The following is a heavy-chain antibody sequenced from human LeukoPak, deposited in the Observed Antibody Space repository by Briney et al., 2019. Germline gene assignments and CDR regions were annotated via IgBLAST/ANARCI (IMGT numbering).Heavy chain of an antibody. J-gene: IGHJ4*02. D-gene: IGHD6-19*01. Sequence: GASVKVSCKASEYTFGSYDINWVRQATGQGLEWMGWMNPSSGDTGYAQRFQGRVTMTRNTSINTAYMELSSLTSEDTAVYYCARGTPSGWVGAVYWGQGTLVTVSS. CDR3: ARGTPSGWVGAVY. CDR2: MNPSSGDT. V-gene: IGHV1-8*01. CDR1: EYTFGSYD.